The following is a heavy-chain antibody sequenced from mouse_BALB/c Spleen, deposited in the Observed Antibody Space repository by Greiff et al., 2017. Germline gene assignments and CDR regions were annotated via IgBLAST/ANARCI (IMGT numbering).Heavy chain of an antibody. Sequence: EVQLQQSGAELVRPGASVKLSCTASGFNIKDYYMHWVKQRPEQGLEWIGWIDPENGDTEYAPKFQGKATMTADTSSNTAYLQLSSLTSEDTAVYYSNAWGTGTDAYWGQGTLVTVSA. CDR3: NAWGTGTDAY. CDR2: IDPENGDT. V-gene: IGHV14-4*02. CDR1: GFNIKDYY. J-gene: IGHJ3*01. D-gene: IGHD4-1*01.